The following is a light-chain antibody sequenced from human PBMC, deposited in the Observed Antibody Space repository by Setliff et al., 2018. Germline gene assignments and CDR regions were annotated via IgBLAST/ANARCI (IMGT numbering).Light chain of an antibody. CDR2: EVS. CDR3: SSYTSSTTLV. CDR1: SSDVGDYKY. V-gene: IGLV2-14*01. J-gene: IGLJ2*01. Sequence: QSVLAQPASVSGSPGQSITISCTGTSSDVGDYKYVSWYQQLPGKAPKLIISEVSSRPSGVPDRFSGSQSGNTASLTISGLQAEDEADYYCSSYTSSTTLVFGGGTKVTVL.